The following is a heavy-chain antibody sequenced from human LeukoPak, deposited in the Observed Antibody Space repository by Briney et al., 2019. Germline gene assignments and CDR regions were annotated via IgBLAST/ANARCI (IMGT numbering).Heavy chain of an antibody. D-gene: IGHD6-19*01. CDR1: GFTFSSYS. J-gene: IGHJ3*02. CDR2: ISSSSSYI. V-gene: IGHV3-21*01. Sequence: GGSLRLSCAASGFTFSSYSMNWVRQAPGKGLEWVSSISSSSSYIYYADSVKGRFTISRDNAKNSLYLQMNSLRAEDMAVYYCARIIAVVAFDIWGQGTMVTVSS. CDR3: ARIIAVVAFDI.